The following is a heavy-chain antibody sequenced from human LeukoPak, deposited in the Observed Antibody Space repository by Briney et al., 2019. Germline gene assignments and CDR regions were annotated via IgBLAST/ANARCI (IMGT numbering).Heavy chain of an antibody. CDR1: GFTFSSCA. D-gene: IGHD3-10*01. J-gene: IGHJ4*02. CDR3: AKEFFGSGNYFNGVFDS. V-gene: IGHV3-23*01. CDR2: IRGGGVNI. Sequence: GGSLRLSCAASGFTFSSCAMSGVRQAPGKGLEWVSSIRGGGVNIQYAVSVKGRFTISRDNSNNTLHLQMNSLRVEDTAVYYCAKEFFGSGNYFNGVFDSWGQGALVTVSS.